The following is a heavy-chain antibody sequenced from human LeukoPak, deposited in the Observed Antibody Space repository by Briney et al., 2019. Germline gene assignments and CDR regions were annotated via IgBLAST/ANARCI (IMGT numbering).Heavy chain of an antibody. CDR1: GFTFSSYE. CDR2: ITSSGRTI. Sequence: GSLRLSCAASGFTFSSYEFNWVRQAPGKGLEWVSYITSSGRTIFYADSVKGRFTISRDNAKNSLYLQMNGLRAEDTAVYHCARGDGYCSSTSCYAGPSYGLDVWGQGTTVTVSS. V-gene: IGHV3-48*03. J-gene: IGHJ6*02. D-gene: IGHD2-2*03. CDR3: ARGDGYCSSTSCYAGPSYGLDV.